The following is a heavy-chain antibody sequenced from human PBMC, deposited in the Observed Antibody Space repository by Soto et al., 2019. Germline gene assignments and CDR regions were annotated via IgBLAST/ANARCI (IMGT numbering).Heavy chain of an antibody. CDR3: ANGGAPVSYFDY. CDR1: GFTFSSYA. D-gene: IGHD3-16*01. CDR2: ISGSGGST. Sequence: GSLRLSCAASGFTFSSYAMSWVRQAPGKGLEWVSAISGSGGSTYYADSVKGRFTISRDNSKNTLYLQMNSLRAEDTAVYYCANGGAPVSYFDYWGQGTLVTVSS. J-gene: IGHJ4*02. V-gene: IGHV3-23*01.